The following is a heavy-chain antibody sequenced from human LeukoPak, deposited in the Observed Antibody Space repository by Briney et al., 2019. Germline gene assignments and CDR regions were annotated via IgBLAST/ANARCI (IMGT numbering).Heavy chain of an antibody. CDR2: IYTSGST. J-gene: IGHJ4*02. D-gene: IGHD6-13*01. Sequence: SETLFLTCTVSGGSISSYYWSWIRQPAGKGLEWIGRIYTSGSTNYNPSLKSRVTMSVDMSKNQFSLKLSSVTAADTAVYYCARGVRSSSWPAYWGQGTLVTVSS. CDR1: GGSISSYY. CDR3: ARGVRSSSWPAY. V-gene: IGHV4-4*07.